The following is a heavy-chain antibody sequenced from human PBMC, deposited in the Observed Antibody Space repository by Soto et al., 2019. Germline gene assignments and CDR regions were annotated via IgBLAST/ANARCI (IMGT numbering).Heavy chain of an antibody. V-gene: IGHV4-30-2*01. D-gene: IGHD2-2*01. CDR3: ARELAYCSSTSCKPDV. CDR2: IYHSGST. J-gene: IGHJ6*02. CDR1: GGSISSGGYS. Sequence: PSETLSLTCAVSGGSISSGGYSWSWIRQPPGKGLERIGYIYHSGSTYYNPSLKSRVTISVDRSKNQFSLKLSSVTTADTAVYYCARELAYCSSTSCKPDVCGQGTTVTVSS.